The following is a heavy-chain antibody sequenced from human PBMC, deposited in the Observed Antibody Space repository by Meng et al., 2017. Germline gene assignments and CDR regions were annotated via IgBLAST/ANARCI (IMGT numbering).Heavy chain of an antibody. V-gene: IGHV1-24*01. D-gene: IGHD2-8*01. CDR2: FDPEDGET. CDR3: ASTTSKYCTNGVCYESTYGMDV. J-gene: IGHJ6*02. CDR1: GYTLTELS. Sequence: ASVKVSCKVSGYTLTELSMHWVRQAPGKGLEWMGGFDPEDGETIYAQKFQGRVTMTEDTSTDTAYMELSSLRSEDTAVYYCASTTSKYCTNGVCYESTYGMDVWGQGTTVTVSS.